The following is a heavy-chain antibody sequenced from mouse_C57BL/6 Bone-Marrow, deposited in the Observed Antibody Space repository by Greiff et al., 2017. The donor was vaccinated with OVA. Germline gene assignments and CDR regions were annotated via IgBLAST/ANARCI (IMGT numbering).Heavy chain of an antibody. D-gene: IGHD1-1*01. CDR1: GYTFTSYW. J-gene: IGHJ4*01. CDR2: IYPGNSDT. CDR3: TYYYGSSSARDD. V-gene: IGHV1-5*01. Sequence: EVQLQESGTVLARPGASVKMSCKTSGYTFTSYWLHWVKQRPGQGLEWIGAIYPGNSDTSYNQKFKGKAILTAVTSASPAYMELSRLTNEDSTVYYCTYYYGSSSARDDWGQGTSVTVSS.